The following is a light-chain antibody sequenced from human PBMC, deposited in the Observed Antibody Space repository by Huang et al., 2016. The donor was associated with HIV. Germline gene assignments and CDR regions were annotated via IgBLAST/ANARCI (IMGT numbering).Light chain of an antibody. CDR3: MQALQTPYT. CDR1: QSLLHSNGYNY. CDR2: LGS. Sequence: DIVMTQSPLSLPVTPGEPASISCRSSQSLLHSNGYNYLDWYLQKPGQSPQLLIDLGSTRASGVPDRFSGSGGGTDFTLKNSRVEAEDVGVYYCMQALQTPYTFGQGTKLEIK. J-gene: IGKJ2*01. V-gene: IGKV2-28*01.